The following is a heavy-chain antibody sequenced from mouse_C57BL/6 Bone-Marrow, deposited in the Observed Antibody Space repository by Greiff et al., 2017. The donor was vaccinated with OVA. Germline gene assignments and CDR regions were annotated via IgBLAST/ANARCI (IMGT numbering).Heavy chain of an antibody. V-gene: IGHV1-84*01. CDR1: GYTFTDYY. Sequence: QVQLKQSGPELVKPGASVKISCKASGYTFTDYYINWVKQRPGQGLEWIGGIYPGSGNTKYNEKFKGKATLTVDTSSSTAYMQLSSLTSEDSAVYFCARSATARYFDVWGTGTTVTVSS. D-gene: IGHD3-3*01. CDR2: IYPGSGNT. J-gene: IGHJ1*03. CDR3: ARSATARYFDV.